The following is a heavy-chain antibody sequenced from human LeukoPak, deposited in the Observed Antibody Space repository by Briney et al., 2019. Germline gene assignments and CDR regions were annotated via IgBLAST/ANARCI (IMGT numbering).Heavy chain of an antibody. J-gene: IGHJ4*02. D-gene: IGHD5-12*01. CDR3: AKDRREGGYDIDY. Sequence: PGGSLRLSCAAAGFTFSSYGMHWVRQAPGKGLEWVAVISYDGSNKYYADSVKGRFTISRDSSKNTLDLQMNSLRAEDTAVYHCAKDRREGGYDIDYWGQGTLVTVSS. V-gene: IGHV3-30*18. CDR1: GFTFSSYG. CDR2: ISYDGSNK.